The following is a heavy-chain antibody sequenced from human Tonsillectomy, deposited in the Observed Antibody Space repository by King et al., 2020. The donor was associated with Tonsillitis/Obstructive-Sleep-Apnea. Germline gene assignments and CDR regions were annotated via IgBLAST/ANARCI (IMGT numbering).Heavy chain of an antibody. Sequence: QVQLQESGPGLVKPSETLSLTCTVSGGSISSYYWSWIRQPPGKGLEWIGYIYYSGSTNYNPSLKSRVTISVDTSKNQFSLKLSSVTAADTAVYYCARRLTTIGGYYYYYMDVWGKGTTVTVSS. V-gene: IGHV4-59*01. CDR2: IYYSGST. J-gene: IGHJ6*03. CDR1: GGSISSYY. CDR3: ARRLTTIGGYYYYYMDV. D-gene: IGHD3-16*01.